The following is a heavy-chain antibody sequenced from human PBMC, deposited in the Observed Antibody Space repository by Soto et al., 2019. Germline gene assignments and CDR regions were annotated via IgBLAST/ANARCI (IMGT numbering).Heavy chain of an antibody. J-gene: IGHJ4*02. CDR3: ARHGEYSSSWYFDY. Sequence: LSLTCTVSGGSISSYYWSWIRQPPGKGLEWIGYIYYSGSTNYNPSLKSRVTISVDTSKNHFSLKLRSVTAADTAVYYCARHGEYSSSWYFDYWGQGTLVTVSS. CDR1: GGSISSYY. D-gene: IGHD6-13*01. V-gene: IGHV4-59*08. CDR2: IYYSGST.